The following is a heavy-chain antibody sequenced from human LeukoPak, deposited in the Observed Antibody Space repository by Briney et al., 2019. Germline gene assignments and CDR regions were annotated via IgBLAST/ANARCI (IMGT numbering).Heavy chain of an antibody. CDR2: IHYSGST. J-gene: IGHJ4*02. CDR1: GGSISSYY. Sequence: SETLSLTCTVSGGSISSYYWSWIRQPPGKELEWIGYIHYSGSTNYNPSLKSRVTMSVDTSKNQFSLKLTSVTAADTAVYYCARTPRQQLANFDYWGQGTLVTVSS. D-gene: IGHD6-13*01. CDR3: ARTPRQQLANFDY. V-gene: IGHV4-59*01.